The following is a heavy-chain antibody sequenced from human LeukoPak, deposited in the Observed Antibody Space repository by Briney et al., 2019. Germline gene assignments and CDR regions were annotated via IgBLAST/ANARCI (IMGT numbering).Heavy chain of an antibody. CDR3: ARHGWDYGDPARAFDI. V-gene: IGHV5-51*01. Sequence: GESLKISCKGSGYTFISYWIGWVRQMPGKGLEWMGIIYPGDSDTRYSPSFQGQVTISADKSISTAYLQWSSLKASDTAMYYCARHGWDYGDPARAFDIWGQGTMVTVSS. J-gene: IGHJ3*02. D-gene: IGHD4-17*01. CDR2: IYPGDSDT. CDR1: GYTFISYW.